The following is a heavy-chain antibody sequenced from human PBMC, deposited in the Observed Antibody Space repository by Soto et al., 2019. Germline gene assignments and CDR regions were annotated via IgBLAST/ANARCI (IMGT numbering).Heavy chain of an antibody. CDR3: ARGGVFFDY. Sequence: EVQLVESGGGLVQPGGSLRLSCAASGFTFSSYVINWLRQAPGKGLEWVSYISISSSTRYYADSVRGRFTISRDNAKNSLYLQMNSLRYEDTAVYYCARGGVFFDYWGQGTLVTVSS. D-gene: IGHD3-10*01. J-gene: IGHJ4*02. CDR2: ISISSSTR. V-gene: IGHV3-48*02. CDR1: GFTFSSYV.